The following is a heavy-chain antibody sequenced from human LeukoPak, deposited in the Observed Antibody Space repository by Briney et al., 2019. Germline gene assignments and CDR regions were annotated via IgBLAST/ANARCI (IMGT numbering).Heavy chain of an antibody. CDR3: AKDVGGWLQFEDFDY. CDR1: GFTLSSYG. D-gene: IGHD5-24*01. V-gene: IGHV3-30*18. Sequence: GRSLRLSCAASGFTLSSYGMHWVREAPGKGLEWVGVISYDGSNKYYVDSVKGRFTISRDNSKNTLYLQMNSLRAEDTAVYYCAKDVGGWLQFEDFDYWGQGTLVTVSS. CDR2: ISYDGSNK. J-gene: IGHJ4*02.